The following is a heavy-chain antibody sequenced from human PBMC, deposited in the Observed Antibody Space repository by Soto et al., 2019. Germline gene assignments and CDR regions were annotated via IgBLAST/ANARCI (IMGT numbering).Heavy chain of an antibody. CDR3: ARATSYYYDSSGYYHNWFDP. CDR1: GYTFRDYS. CDR2: IIPVFQTP. D-gene: IGHD3-22*01. Sequence: ASVKVSCKASGYTFRDYSINWVRQAPGQAPEWMGGIIPVFQTPNYAQNFQGRLTIAADESTASAYMELSSLREDDTAVYYCARATSYYYDSSGYYHNWFDPWGQGTLVTVSS. V-gene: IGHV1-69*13. J-gene: IGHJ5*02.